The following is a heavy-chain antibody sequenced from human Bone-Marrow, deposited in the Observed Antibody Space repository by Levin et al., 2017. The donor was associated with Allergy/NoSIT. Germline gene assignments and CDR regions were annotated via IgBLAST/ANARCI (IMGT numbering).Heavy chain of an antibody. V-gene: IGHV4-39*07. Sequence: SETLSLTCTVSGGSISSGTHYWGWIRQPPGKGLEWIVTISDSGNTYHNPSLTSRVTISVDTSRNQVSLNLTSVTAADTAVYYCASTIEVSTIFGILTPQNWFDPWGQGTLVTVSS. CDR1: GGSISSGTHY. CDR2: ISDSGNT. D-gene: IGHD3-3*01. J-gene: IGHJ5*02. CDR3: ASTIEVSTIFGILTPQNWFDP.